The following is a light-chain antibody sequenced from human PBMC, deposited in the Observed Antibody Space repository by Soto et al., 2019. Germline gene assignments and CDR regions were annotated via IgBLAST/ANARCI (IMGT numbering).Light chain of an antibody. J-gene: IGLJ3*02. CDR3: QSYDSNNHGV. CDR1: SGSIASNY. V-gene: IGLV6-57*04. CDR2: EDN. Sequence: NFMLTQPHSVSESPGKTVTISCTRSSGSIASNYVQWYQQRPGCAPTTVIYEDNQRPSGVPDRFSGSMDSSSNSASLTIAGLKAEDAADYYCQSYDSNNHGVFGGGTKLTVL.